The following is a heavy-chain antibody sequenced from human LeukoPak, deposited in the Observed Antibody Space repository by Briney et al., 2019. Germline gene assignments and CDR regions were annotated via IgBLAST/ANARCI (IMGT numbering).Heavy chain of an antibody. Sequence: GGSLRLSCAASGFTFGSYGMHWVRQAPGKGLEWVAAISYDGSYKYYADSVKDRFTISRDFSKNTLYLRMSSLRAEDTAVYYCAKTYSSGWWDLDFWGQGTLVSVSS. J-gene: IGHJ4*02. CDR3: AKTYSSGWWDLDF. V-gene: IGHV3-30*18. D-gene: IGHD6-19*01. CDR1: GFTFGSYG. CDR2: ISYDGSYK.